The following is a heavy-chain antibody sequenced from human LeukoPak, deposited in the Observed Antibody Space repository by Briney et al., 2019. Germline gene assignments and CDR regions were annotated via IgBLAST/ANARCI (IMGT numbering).Heavy chain of an antibody. J-gene: IGHJ4*02. CDR2: ISSSRTYI. Sequence: PGGSLRLSCAASGFTFSSYSMNWVRQAPGKGLEWVSSISSSRTYIYYADSVKGRFTISRDNAKNSLYLQMNSLRAEDTAVYYCARGLAITMVRGVITKPHFDYWGQGTLVTVSS. V-gene: IGHV3-21*01. D-gene: IGHD3-10*01. CDR1: GFTFSSYS. CDR3: ARGLAITMVRGVITKPHFDY.